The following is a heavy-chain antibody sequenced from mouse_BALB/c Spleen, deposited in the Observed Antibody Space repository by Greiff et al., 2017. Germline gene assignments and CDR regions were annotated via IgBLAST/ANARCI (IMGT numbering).Heavy chain of an antibody. CDR3: ARSYYAMDY. Sequence: VKLVESGAELVRPGSSVKISCKASGYAFSSYWMNWVKQRPGQGLEWIGQIYPGDGDTNYNGKFKGKATLTADKSSSTAYMQLSSLTSEDSAVYFCARSYYAMDYWGQGTSVTVSS. J-gene: IGHJ4*01. CDR2: IYPGDGDT. CDR1: GYAFSSYW. V-gene: IGHV1-80*01.